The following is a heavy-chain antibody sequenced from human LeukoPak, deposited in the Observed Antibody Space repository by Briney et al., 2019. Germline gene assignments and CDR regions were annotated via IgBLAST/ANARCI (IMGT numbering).Heavy chain of an antibody. CDR3: AKDWAPYYYYMDV. CDR1: GFTFSSYG. Sequence: GGSLRLSCAASGFTFSSYGMHWVRRAPGKGLEWVAFIRYDGSNKYYADSVKGRFTISRDNSKNTLYLQMNSLRAEDTAVYYCAKDWAPYYYYMDVWGKGTTVTVSS. V-gene: IGHV3-30*02. J-gene: IGHJ6*03. D-gene: IGHD3-16*01. CDR2: IRYDGSNK.